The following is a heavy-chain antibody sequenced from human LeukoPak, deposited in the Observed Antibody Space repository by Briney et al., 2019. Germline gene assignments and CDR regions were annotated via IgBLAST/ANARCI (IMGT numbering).Heavy chain of an antibody. Sequence: PGGSLRLPRAASGFTFSFYGIHWVRQAPGKGLEWVAVISDDGSTKYYSDSVKGRFTVSRDNSKDTLYLQMNSLTTEDTAVYYRAKDRYYDIRGRLDPWGQGTLVTVSS. D-gene: IGHD3-10*02. CDR3: AKDRYYDIRGRLDP. V-gene: IGHV3-30*18. J-gene: IGHJ5*02. CDR2: ISDDGSTK. CDR1: GFTFSFYG.